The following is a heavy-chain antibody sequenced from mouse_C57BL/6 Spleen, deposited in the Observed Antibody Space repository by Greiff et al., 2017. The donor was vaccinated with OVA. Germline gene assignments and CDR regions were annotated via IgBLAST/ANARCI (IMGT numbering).Heavy chain of an antibody. CDR2: IYPGSGNT. J-gene: IGHJ2*01. CDR1: GYTFTDYY. V-gene: IGHV1-76*01. CDR3: ARNADYDGHYFVY. Sequence: QVQLQQSGAELVRPGASVKLSCKASGYTFTDYYINWVKQRPGQGLEWIARIYPGSGNTYYNEKFKGKATLTAEKSSRHAYMQLSSLTSEDSAVYFCARNADYDGHYFVYWGHGTTLTLSS. D-gene: IGHD2-4*01.